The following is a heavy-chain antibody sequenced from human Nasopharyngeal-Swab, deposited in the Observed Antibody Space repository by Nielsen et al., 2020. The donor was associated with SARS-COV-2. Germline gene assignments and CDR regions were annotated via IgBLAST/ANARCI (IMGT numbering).Heavy chain of an antibody. V-gene: IGHV3-21*01. CDR1: GFTFSSYS. D-gene: IGHD4-17*01. CDR3: AKDDYGDDWRGRYYYYYYMDV. Sequence: GGSLRLSCAASGFTFSSYSMNWVRQAAGKGLEWVSSISSSSSYIYYADSVKGRFTISRDNAKNTLYLQMNSLRAEDTAVYYCAKDDYGDDWRGRYYYYYYMDVWGKGTTVTVSS. J-gene: IGHJ6*03. CDR2: ISSSSSYI.